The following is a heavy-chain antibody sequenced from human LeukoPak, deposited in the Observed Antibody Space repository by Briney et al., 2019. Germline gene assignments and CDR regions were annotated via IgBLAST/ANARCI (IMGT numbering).Heavy chain of an antibody. D-gene: IGHD1-26*01. CDR3: ARVPRVGATRNDAFDI. CDR2: INPNSGGT. CDR1: GYTFTGYY. Sequence: GASVKVSCKASGYTFTGYYMHWVRQAPGQGLEWMGWINPNSGGTNYAQKFQGRVTMTRDTSISTAYMELSRLRPDDTAVYYCARVPRVGATRNDAFDIWGQGTMVTVSS. V-gene: IGHV1-2*02. J-gene: IGHJ3*02.